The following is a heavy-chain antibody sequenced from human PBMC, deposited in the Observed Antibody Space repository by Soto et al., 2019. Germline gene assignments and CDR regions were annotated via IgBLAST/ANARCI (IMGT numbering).Heavy chain of an antibody. CDR2: IIPMLGIA. D-gene: IGHD2-21*01. CDR3: TIGSWSGEVFEI. CDR1: GGTFSTYS. Sequence: QVQLGQSGAEVKKPGSSVKVSCKDSGGTFSTYSMFWVLQAPGQGLDGMGRIIPMLGIANYAQRFQDRVTITADKSAATAYMELTSLRAEDTALYYCTIGSWSGEVFEIWGQGTMVTVSS. V-gene: IGHV1-69*02. J-gene: IGHJ3*02.